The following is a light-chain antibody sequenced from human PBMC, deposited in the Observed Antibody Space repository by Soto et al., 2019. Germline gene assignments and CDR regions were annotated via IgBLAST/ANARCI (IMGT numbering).Light chain of an antibody. CDR3: QQYGSSPRT. V-gene: IGKV3-20*01. J-gene: IGKJ1*01. CDR2: GAS. Sequence: EIVLTQSPGTLSLSPGERATLSCRASQSVSSNDLAWYQQKPGQAPRLLIYGASNRATGIPDRFSGSGSGTDFTLTISRLEPEDFAVYYCQQYGSSPRTFGQGTKVEIK. CDR1: QSVSSND.